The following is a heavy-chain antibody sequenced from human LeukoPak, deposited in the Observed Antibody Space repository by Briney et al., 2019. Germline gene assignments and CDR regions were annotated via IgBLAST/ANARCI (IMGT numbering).Heavy chain of an antibody. CDR2: IYYSGST. CDR3: ARYGTYDCDRSGYYFFDY. D-gene: IGHD3-22*01. V-gene: IGHV4-59*01. CDR1: GGSISSYY. Sequence: SETLSLTCTVSGGSISSYYWSWIRQPPGKGLEWIGYIYYSGSTNYNPSLKSRVTISVDTSKNQFSLKLSSVTAADTAVYYCARYGTYDCDRSGYYFFDYWGQGTLVTVSS. J-gene: IGHJ4*02.